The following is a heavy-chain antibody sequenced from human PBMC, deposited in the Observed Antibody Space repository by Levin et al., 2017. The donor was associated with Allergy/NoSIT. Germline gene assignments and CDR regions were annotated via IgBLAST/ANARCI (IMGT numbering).Heavy chain of an antibody. CDR3: ARDSHYRTGQFDY. D-gene: IGHD3-10*01. J-gene: IGHJ4*02. V-gene: IGHV4-59*01. CDR2: VYYSGST. Sequence: KSGGSLRLSCTVSGGSISSYYWNWIRQPPGKGLEWIGYVYYSGSTNYNPSLKSRLTISVDTSRNQVSLKLSSVTAADTAVYYCARDSHYRTGQFDYWGQGTLVTVSS. CDR1: GGSISSYY.